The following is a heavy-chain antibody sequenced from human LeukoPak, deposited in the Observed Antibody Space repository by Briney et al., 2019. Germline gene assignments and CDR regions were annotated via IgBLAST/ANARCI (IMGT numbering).Heavy chain of an antibody. CDR3: ARLPRPDPLSYYDSSGYNYFDY. J-gene: IGHJ4*02. Sequence: GESLKISCKASGYSFSTYWIGWVRQPPGKGLEWLGIIYPGDSATRYCPSSQGRVTMSADKSSTTAYLSWNTLKASDTAMYYCARLPRPDPLSYYDSSGYNYFDYWGQGTLVTVSS. V-gene: IGHV5-51*01. CDR2: IYPGDSAT. D-gene: IGHD3-22*01. CDR1: GYSFSTYW.